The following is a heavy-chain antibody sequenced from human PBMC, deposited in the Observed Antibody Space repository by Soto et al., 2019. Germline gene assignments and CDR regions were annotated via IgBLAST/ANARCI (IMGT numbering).Heavy chain of an antibody. Sequence: QVQLLQWGAGLLKPSETLSLTCAVSGGSFNSNYWSWVRQPPGKGLEWIGEVYDTGSTNYNPSLKSRVTISADTSQKQFSLKLTSVTAADTARYYCASARWDYWGQGTLVTVSS. CDR1: GGSFNSNY. V-gene: IGHV4-34*01. CDR2: VYDTGST. J-gene: IGHJ4*02. CDR3: ASARWDY.